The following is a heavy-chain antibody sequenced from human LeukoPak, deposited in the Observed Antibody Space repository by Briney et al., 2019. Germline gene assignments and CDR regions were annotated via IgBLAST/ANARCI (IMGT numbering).Heavy chain of an antibody. CDR1: GFTFSTYG. V-gene: IGHV3-33*01. CDR3: AREHYTVDTAMVTGAFDI. Sequence: GGSLRLSCAASGFTFSTYGVHWVRQAPGKGLEWVAVIWFDGSKKYYADSVKGRFTISRDNSKNTLFLQMNSLRAEDTAVYYCAREHYTVDTAMVTGAFDIWGQGTTVTVSS. D-gene: IGHD5-18*01. J-gene: IGHJ3*02. CDR2: IWFDGSKK.